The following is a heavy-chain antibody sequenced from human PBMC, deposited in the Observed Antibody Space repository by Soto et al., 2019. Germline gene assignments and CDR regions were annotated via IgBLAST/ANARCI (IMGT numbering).Heavy chain of an antibody. CDR1: SGSVSSGCYY. V-gene: IGHV4-31*03. CDR2: IYYSGST. Sequence: XQTLSLTCTVSSGSVSSGCYYWSWIRQHPGKGLEWIGYIYYSGSTYYNPSLKSRVTISVDTSKNQFSLKLSSVTAADTAVYYCAIHGVVIMKGQNWFDPWGQGTLVTVSS. J-gene: IGHJ5*02. D-gene: IGHD3-3*01. CDR3: AIHGVVIMKGQNWFDP.